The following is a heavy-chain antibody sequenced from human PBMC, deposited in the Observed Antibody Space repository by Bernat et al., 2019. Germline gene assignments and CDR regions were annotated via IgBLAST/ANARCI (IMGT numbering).Heavy chain of an antibody. J-gene: IGHJ6*02. CDR3: ARDLGNSGYDYEFHYYYYGMDV. CDR2: IYSGGST. Sequence: EVQLVESGGGLVQPGGSLRLSCAASGFTVNTNYMSWVRQAPGRGLEWVSVIYSGGSTYYADSVKGRFTISRDISKNTLYLQMNSLRAEDTAVYYCARDLGNSGYDYEFHYYYYGMDVWGQGTTVTVSS. CDR1: GFTVNTNY. V-gene: IGHV3-66*02. D-gene: IGHD5-12*01.